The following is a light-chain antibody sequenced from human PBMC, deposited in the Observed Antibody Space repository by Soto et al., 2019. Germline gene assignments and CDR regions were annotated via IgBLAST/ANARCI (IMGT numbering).Light chain of an antibody. CDR3: QQYYTWPVT. CDR2: GAS. J-gene: IGKJ4*01. V-gene: IGKV3-15*01. CDR1: QGINRN. Sequence: IMMSQSPATLSLSPGESVTFSCRASQGINRNLAWYQQKPGQAPRLLISGASTGATGIPARFSGSGSGTEFTLTINSLQSEDSAVYYCQQYYTWPVTFGGGTKV.